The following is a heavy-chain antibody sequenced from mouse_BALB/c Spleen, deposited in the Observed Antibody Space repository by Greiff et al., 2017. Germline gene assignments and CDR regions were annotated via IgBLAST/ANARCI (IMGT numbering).Heavy chain of an antibody. J-gene: IGHJ4*01. CDR1: GYTFTSYW. Sequence: DLVKPGASVKLSCKASGYTFTSYWINWIKQRPGQGLEWIGRIAPGSGSTYYNEMFKGKATLTVDTSSSTAYIQLSSLSSEDSAVYFDARGGGDMDYWGQGTTVTVSS. CDR2: IAPGSGST. CDR3: ARGGGDMDY. V-gene: IGHV1S41*01.